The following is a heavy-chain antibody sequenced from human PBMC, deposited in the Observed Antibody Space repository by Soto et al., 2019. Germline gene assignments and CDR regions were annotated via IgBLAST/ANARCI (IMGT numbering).Heavy chain of an antibody. D-gene: IGHD6-19*01. CDR1: GGSISSYY. CDR3: AREGWSSYYYYYMDV. Sequence: QVQLQESGPGLVKPSETLSLTCTVSGGSISSYYWSWIRQPPGKGLEWIGYIYYSGSTNYNPSLKSRVNISVDTSKNQFSLKLSSVTAADTAVYYCAREGWSSYYYYYMDVWGKGTTVTVSS. J-gene: IGHJ6*03. CDR2: IYYSGST. V-gene: IGHV4-59*01.